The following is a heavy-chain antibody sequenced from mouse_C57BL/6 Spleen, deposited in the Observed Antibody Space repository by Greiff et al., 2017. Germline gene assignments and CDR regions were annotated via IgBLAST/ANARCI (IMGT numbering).Heavy chain of an antibody. CDR1: GFNIKDSY. D-gene: IGHD1-1*01. CDR2: IDPEDGET. V-gene: IGHV14-2*01. J-gene: IGHJ1*03. Sequence: DVQLQESGAELVKPGASVKLSCTASGFNIKDSYMHWVKQRTEQGLEWIGRIDPEDGETKYAPKFQGKATITADTSSNTAYLQLSSLTSEDTAVYYCAVVAEDYWYFDVWGTGTTVTVSS. CDR3: AVVAEDYWYFDV.